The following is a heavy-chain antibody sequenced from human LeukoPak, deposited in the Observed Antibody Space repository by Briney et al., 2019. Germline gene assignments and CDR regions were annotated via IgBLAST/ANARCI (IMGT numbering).Heavy chain of an antibody. CDR1: GYAFTSYY. Sequence: ASVEVSCKSSGYAFTSYYMHWVRQAPGQGLEWMGIINPSGGSTSYAQKFQGRVTMTRDTSTSTVYMELSSLRSEDTAVYYCARDPLYYGSGSNWFDPWGQGTLVTVSS. V-gene: IGHV1-46*01. J-gene: IGHJ5*02. D-gene: IGHD3-10*01. CDR3: ARDPLYYGSGSNWFDP. CDR2: INPSGGST.